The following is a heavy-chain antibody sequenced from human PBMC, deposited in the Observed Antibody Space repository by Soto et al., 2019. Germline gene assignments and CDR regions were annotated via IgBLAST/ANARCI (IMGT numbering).Heavy chain of an antibody. V-gene: IGHV3-30-3*01. CDR2: ISYDGSNK. J-gene: IGHJ6*02. CDR3: ARDASRGFGEPNYYYGMDV. D-gene: IGHD3-10*01. Sequence: PGGSLRLSCAASGFTFSSYAMHWVRQAPGKGLEWVAVISYDGSNKYYADSVKGRFTISRDNSKNTLYLQMNSLRAEDTAVYYCARDASRGFGEPNYYYGMDVWGQGTTVTVSS. CDR1: GFTFSSYA.